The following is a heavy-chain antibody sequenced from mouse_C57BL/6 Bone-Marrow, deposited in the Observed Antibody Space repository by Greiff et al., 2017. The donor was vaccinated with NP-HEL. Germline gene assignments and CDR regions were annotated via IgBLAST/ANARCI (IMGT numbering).Heavy chain of an antibody. CDR3: ARWDYDWYFDV. D-gene: IGHD2-4*01. J-gene: IGHJ1*03. CDR2: IHPNSGST. V-gene: IGHV1-64*01. Sequence: QVQLQQPGAELVKPGASVKLSCKASGYTFTSYWMHWVKQRPGQGLEWIGKIHPNSGSTNYNEKFKSKATLTVDKSSSTAYMQLSSLTSEDSAVYYCARWDYDWYFDVWGTGTTVTVSS. CDR1: GYTFTSYW.